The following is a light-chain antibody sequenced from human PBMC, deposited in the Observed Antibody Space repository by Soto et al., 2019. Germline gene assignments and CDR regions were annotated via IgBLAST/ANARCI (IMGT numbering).Light chain of an antibody. Sequence: EIVMTQSPATLSVSPWESATLSCRASQSVSSNLAWYQQKPAQAPRLIIYGASTRANGIPARFSGSGSGTEFTLTISSLQSEDFAFYYCQQYNNWHPLTFGGGTKVDIK. V-gene: IGKV3-15*01. J-gene: IGKJ4*01. CDR2: GAS. CDR1: QSVSSN. CDR3: QQYNNWHPLT.